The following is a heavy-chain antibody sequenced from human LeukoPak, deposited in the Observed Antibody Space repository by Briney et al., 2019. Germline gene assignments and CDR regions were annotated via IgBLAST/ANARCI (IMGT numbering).Heavy chain of an antibody. CDR3: ARDRSMSGWYIDL. CDR2: IPASGGST. Sequence: GGSLRLSCAASGYTVSDKPMTWVRQAAGKGLEWVSAIPASGGSTYYADSVKGRFTISRDNSKNTLYLQVNSLRAEDTAVYYCARDRSMSGWYIDLWGRGTLVTVSS. V-gene: IGHV3-23*01. J-gene: IGHJ2*01. CDR1: GYTVSDKP. D-gene: IGHD2/OR15-2a*01.